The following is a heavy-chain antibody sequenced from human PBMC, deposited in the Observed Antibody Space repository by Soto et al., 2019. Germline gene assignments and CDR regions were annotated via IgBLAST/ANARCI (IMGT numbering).Heavy chain of an antibody. CDR3: AKDLGYSGYGVFDY. J-gene: IGHJ4*02. D-gene: IGHD5-12*01. Sequence: QVQLVESGGGVVQPGRSLRLSCAASGFTFDKYYIHWVRQAPGKGLEWEAVISYDGSNKYYADSVKGRFTISRDNSKSALYLQMNSLRAEDTAVYYCAKDLGYSGYGVFDYWGQGTLVTVSS. CDR1: GFTFDKYY. CDR2: ISYDGSNK. V-gene: IGHV3-30*18.